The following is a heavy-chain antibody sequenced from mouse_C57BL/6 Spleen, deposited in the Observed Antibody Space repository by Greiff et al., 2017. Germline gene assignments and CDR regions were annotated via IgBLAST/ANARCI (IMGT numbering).Heavy chain of an antibody. CDR3: ARGRDDWYFDV. CDR1: GYTFTSYW. V-gene: IGHV1-7*01. CDR2: INPSSGYT. J-gene: IGHJ1*03. Sequence: QVHVKQSGAELAKPGASVKLSCKASGYTFTSYWMHWVKQRPGQGLEWIGYINPSSGYTKYNQKFKDKATLTADKSSSTAYMQLSSLTYEDSAVYYWARGRDDWYFDVWGTGTTVTVSS.